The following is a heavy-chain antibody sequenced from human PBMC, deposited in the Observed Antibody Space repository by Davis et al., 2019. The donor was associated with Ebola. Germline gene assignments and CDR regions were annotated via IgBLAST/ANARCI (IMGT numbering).Heavy chain of an antibody. D-gene: IGHD2-21*02. V-gene: IGHV5-51*01. Sequence: GESLKISCKGSGYSFTSYWIGWVRQMPGKGLEWMGIIYPGDPDTRYSPSFQGQVTISADKSISTAYLQWSSLKASDTAMYYCARLGHIVVVTATLYYYYGMDVWGQGTTVTVSS. J-gene: IGHJ6*02. CDR1: GYSFTSYW. CDR3: ARLGHIVVVTATLYYYYGMDV. CDR2: IYPGDPDT.